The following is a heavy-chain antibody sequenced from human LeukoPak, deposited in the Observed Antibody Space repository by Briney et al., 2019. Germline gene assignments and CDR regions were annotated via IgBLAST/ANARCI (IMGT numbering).Heavy chain of an antibody. CDR1: GYTFTSYY. Sequence: ASVKVSCKASGYTFTSYYMHWVRQAPGQGLEWMGIINPSGGSTSYAQKFQGRVTMTRDTSTSIVYMELSSLRSEDTAVYYCASITYYYDGSGYWGPLDYWGQGTLVTVSS. J-gene: IGHJ4*02. CDR3: ASITYYYDGSGYWGPLDY. CDR2: INPSGGST. V-gene: IGHV1-46*01. D-gene: IGHD3-22*01.